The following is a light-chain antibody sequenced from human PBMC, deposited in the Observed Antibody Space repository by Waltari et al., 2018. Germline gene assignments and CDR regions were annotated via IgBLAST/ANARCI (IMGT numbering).Light chain of an antibody. Sequence: DIVMTQTPDSLAVSLGERATINCKSNQTILYRSNNKNYLAWYQQKPGQPPKLLIHWASTRESGVPDRISGSGSGTDFTLTISSLQAEDVAVYFCQQYYRVPLTFGQGTRQEIK. V-gene: IGKV4-1*01. CDR3: QQYYRVPLT. J-gene: IGKJ5*01. CDR1: QTILYRSNNKNY. CDR2: WAS.